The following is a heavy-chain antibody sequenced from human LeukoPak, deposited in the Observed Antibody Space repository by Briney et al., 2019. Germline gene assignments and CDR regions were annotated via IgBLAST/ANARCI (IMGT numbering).Heavy chain of an antibody. D-gene: IGHD2-2*01. V-gene: IGHV4-59*12. J-gene: IGHJ6*03. CDR3: ARDSVVVPAANIMDV. CDR1: GGSISSYY. Sequence: SETLSLTCTVSGGSISSYYWSWIRQPPGKGLEWIGYIYYSGSTNYNPSLKSRVTISVDTSKNQFSLKLSSVTAADTAVYYCARDSVVVPAANIMDVWGKGTTVTVSS. CDR2: IYYSGST.